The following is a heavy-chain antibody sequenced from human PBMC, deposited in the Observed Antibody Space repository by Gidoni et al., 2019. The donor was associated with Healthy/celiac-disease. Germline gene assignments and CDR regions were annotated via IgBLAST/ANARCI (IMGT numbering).Heavy chain of an antibody. CDR1: GWSSSGYY. J-gene: IGHJ1*01. Sequence: QLQLHQWGAGLLKPSETLSLNCPVYGWSSSGYYWSWIRQPPGKGLEWIGEINHRGSTNYNPSLKSRVTISVDTSKNQFSLKLSSVTAADTAVYYCARERGSGWYQRYFQHWGQGTLVTVSS. V-gene: IGHV4-34*01. D-gene: IGHD6-19*01. CDR2: INHRGST. CDR3: ARERGSGWYQRYFQH.